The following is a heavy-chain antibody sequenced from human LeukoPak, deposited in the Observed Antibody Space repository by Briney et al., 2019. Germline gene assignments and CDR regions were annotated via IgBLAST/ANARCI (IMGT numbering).Heavy chain of an antibody. CDR1: GGSISSFY. Sequence: SETLSLTCTVSGGSISSFYWSWIRQPPGKGLEWIGYFYYSGSTNYNPSLKSRVTISVGTSKNQFSLKLSSVTAADTAVYFCARHMADGYGDTSPYGMDVWGQGTTVTVSS. V-gene: IGHV4-59*08. CDR2: FYYSGST. CDR3: ARHMADGYGDTSPYGMDV. J-gene: IGHJ6*02. D-gene: IGHD4-17*01.